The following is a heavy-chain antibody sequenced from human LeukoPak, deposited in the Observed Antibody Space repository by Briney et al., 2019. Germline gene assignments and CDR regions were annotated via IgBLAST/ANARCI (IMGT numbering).Heavy chain of an antibody. D-gene: IGHD2-2*01. Sequence: SGPTLVKPTQTLTLTCTFSGFSLSTSGVGVGWIRQPPGEALEWLALIYWNDDKRYSPSLKSRLTITKDTSKNQVVLTMTNMDPVDTATYYCAHSRGYCSSTSCYSGDYYYYMDVWGKGTTVTVSS. V-gene: IGHV2-5*01. CDR2: IYWNDDK. CDR1: GFSLSTSGVG. CDR3: AHSRGYCSSTSCYSGDYYYYMDV. J-gene: IGHJ6*03.